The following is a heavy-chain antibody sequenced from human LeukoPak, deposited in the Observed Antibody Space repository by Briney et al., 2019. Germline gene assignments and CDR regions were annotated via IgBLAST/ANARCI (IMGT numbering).Heavy chain of an antibody. CDR2: INPNSGGT. D-gene: IGHD6-19*01. V-gene: IGHV1-2*02. CDR1: AYTFTCYY. Sequence: ASVKVSCKASAYTFTCYYMHWVRQAPGQGLEWMGWINPNSGGTNYAQKFQGRVTMTRDTSISTAYMELSRLRSDDTAVYYCARAVAGTWVVDYWGQGTLVTVSS. CDR3: ARAVAGTWVVDY. J-gene: IGHJ4*02.